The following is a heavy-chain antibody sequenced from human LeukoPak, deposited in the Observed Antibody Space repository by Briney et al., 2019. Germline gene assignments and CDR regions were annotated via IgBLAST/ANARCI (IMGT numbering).Heavy chain of an antibody. Sequence: ASVKVSCKVSEYTLTELSIHWVRQAPGKGLEWMGGFDPKDGGTIYAQNFQGRVTLTEDTSTDTAYMELSSLRSEDTAVYYCATDLIVGPTTDLDYWGQGTLVTVSS. CDR3: ATDLIVGPTTDLDY. V-gene: IGHV1-24*01. CDR2: FDPKDGGT. J-gene: IGHJ4*02. D-gene: IGHD1-26*01. CDR1: EYTLTELS.